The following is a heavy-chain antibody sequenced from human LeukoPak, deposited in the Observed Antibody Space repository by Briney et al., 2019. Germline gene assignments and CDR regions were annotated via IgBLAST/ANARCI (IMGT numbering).Heavy chain of an antibody. D-gene: IGHD5-18*01. CDR3: AKGGYSYGFADF. V-gene: IGHV3-30*18. CDR2: ISSDGSHN. Sequence: PGRSLRLSCADSGFTFKTYGMHWVRQTPGKGLEWVAVISSDGSHNYYADSVKGRFTISRDNSKNTLYLQMNSLRAEDTAVYYCAKGGYSYGFADFWGQGTLVTVSS. CDR1: GFTFKTYG. J-gene: IGHJ4*02.